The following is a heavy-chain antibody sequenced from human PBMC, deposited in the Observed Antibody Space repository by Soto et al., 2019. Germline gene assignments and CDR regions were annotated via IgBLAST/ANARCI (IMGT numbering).Heavy chain of an antibody. D-gene: IGHD3-22*01. CDR1: GGTFNKYA. CDR3: ARRCYYDSSAYYYAY. Sequence: ASVKVSCKASGGTFNKYAIDWVRQAPGQGLEWMGGIIPLFGTANDAQKFQGRVTITADEATSTAYMELSSLRSEDTAVDYCARRCYYDSSAYYYAYCGQGTLVTVSS. CDR2: IIPLFGTA. J-gene: IGHJ4*02. V-gene: IGHV1-69*13.